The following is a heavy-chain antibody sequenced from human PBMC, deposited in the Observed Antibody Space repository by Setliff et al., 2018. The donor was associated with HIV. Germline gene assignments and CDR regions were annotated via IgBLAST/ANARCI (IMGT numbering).Heavy chain of an antibody. V-gene: IGHV3-7*01. CDR1: GLPFSYAW. CDR2: IDQDGSEK. CDR3: AAVPWGHSSLIIDH. D-gene: IGHD3-16*01. Sequence: GESLKISCVASGLPFSYAWLSWVRQAPGKGLEWVANIDQDGSEKNYVDSVKGRFTISRDNAKNSVYLQMHSLRVEDTAVYYCAAVPWGHSSLIIDHWGQGTPVTVSS. J-gene: IGHJ4*02.